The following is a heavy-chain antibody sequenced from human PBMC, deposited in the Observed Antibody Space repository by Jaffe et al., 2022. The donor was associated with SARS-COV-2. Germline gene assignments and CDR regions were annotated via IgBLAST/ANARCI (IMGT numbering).Heavy chain of an antibody. CDR1: GGSISSSSYY. J-gene: IGHJ3*02. Sequence: QLQLQESGPGLVKPSETLSLTCTVSGGSISSSSYYWGWIRQPPGKGLEWIGSIYYSGSTYYNPSLKSRVTISVDTSKNQFSLKLSSVTAADTAVYYCAREDIVVVVAATRAPDAFDIWGQGTMVTVSS. CDR2: IYYSGST. V-gene: IGHV4-39*01. CDR3: AREDIVVVVAATRAPDAFDI. D-gene: IGHD2-15*01.